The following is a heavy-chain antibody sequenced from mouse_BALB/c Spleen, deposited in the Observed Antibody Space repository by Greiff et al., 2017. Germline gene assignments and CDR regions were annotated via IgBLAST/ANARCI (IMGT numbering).Heavy chain of an antibody. J-gene: IGHJ3*01. CDR2: ISSGGSYT. CDR3: TTIYYDYEFAY. Sequence: EVQLVESGGGLVKPGGSLKLSCAASGFTFSSYTMSWVRQTPEKRLEWVATISSGGSYTYYPDSVKGRFTISRDNAKNTLYLQMSSLKSEDTAMYYCTTIYYDYEFAYWGQGTLVTVSA. D-gene: IGHD2-4*01. V-gene: IGHV5-6-4*01. CDR1: GFTFSSYT.